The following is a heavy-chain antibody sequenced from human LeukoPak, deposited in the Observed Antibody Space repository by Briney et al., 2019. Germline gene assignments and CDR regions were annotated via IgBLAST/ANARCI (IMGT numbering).Heavy chain of an antibody. Sequence: PSETLSLTCTVSGGSISSYYWSWIRQPAGKGLEWIARIYTSGSTNYNPSLKCRVTMSVDTSKNQFSLKLSSVTAADTAVYYCARDGLTGGYYYYYGMDVWGQGTTVTVSS. CDR3: ARDGLTGGYYYYYGMDV. J-gene: IGHJ6*02. CDR1: GGSISSYY. D-gene: IGHD3-9*01. CDR2: IYTSGST. V-gene: IGHV4-4*07.